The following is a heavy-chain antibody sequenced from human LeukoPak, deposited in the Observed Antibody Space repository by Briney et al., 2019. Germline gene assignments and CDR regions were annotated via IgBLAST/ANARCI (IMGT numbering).Heavy chain of an antibody. V-gene: IGHV3-15*01. CDR3: TTEEARDILTGYR. Sequence: PGGSLRLSCAASGFTFSNAWMSWVRQAPGKGLEWVGRIKSKTDGGTTDYAAPVKGRFTISRDDSKNTLYLQMNSLKTEDTAVYYCTTEEARDILTGYRWGQGTLVTVSS. D-gene: IGHD3-9*01. CDR1: GFTFSNAW. CDR2: IKSKTDGGTT. J-gene: IGHJ4*02.